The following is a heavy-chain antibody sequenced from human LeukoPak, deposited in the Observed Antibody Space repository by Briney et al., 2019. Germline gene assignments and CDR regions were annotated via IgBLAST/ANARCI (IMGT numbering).Heavy chain of an antibody. J-gene: IGHJ4*02. V-gene: IGHV3-7*01. CDR1: GFTFSSYW. CDR3: AKDGDVRRHFDY. CDR2: IKQDGSEK. Sequence: GGSLRLSCAASGFTFSSYWRSWVRQAPGKGLEWVANIKQDGSEKYYVDSVKGRFTISRDNAKNTLYLQMNSLRAEDTAVYYCAKDGDVRRHFDYWGQGTLVTVSS. D-gene: IGHD7-27*01.